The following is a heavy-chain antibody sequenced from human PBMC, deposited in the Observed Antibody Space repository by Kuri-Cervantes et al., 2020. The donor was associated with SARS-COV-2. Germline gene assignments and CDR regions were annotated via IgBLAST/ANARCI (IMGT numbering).Heavy chain of an antibody. CDR3: AAIVANSNDAFDI. V-gene: IGHV4-59*12. Sequence: GSLRLSCTVSGGSISSYYWSWIRQPPGKGLEWIGYIYYSGSTNYNPSLKSRVTISVDTSKNQFSLKLSSVTAADTAVYYCAAIVANSNDAFDIWGQGTMVTVSS. CDR1: GGSISSYY. J-gene: IGHJ3*02. D-gene: IGHD5-12*01. CDR2: IYYSGST.